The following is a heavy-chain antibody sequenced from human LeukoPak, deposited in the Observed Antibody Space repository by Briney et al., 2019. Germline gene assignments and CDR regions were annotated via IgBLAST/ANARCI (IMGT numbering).Heavy chain of an antibody. CDR2: IRSKSNGGST. V-gene: IGHV3-49*04. Sequence: PGGSLRLSCAASEFTFSSYGMSWVRQAPGKGLEWLGFIRSKSNGGSTEYAASVKGRFTISRDDSKSIAYLQMNSLKTEDTAVYYCTRDRAPPGYSYGYSNYWGQGTLVTVSS. D-gene: IGHD5-18*01. CDR1: EFTFSSYG. CDR3: TRDRAPPGYSYGYSNY. J-gene: IGHJ4*02.